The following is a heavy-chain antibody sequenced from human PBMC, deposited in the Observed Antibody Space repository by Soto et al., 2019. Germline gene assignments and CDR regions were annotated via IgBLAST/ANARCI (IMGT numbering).Heavy chain of an antibody. CDR1: GFTFSSFA. CDR3: ARGGRGLRGAFDV. CDR2: ISFNGLSQ. V-gene: IGHV3-30*04. Sequence: QEILVESGGGVVQSGTSLRLSCAASGFTFSSFAMHWFRQAPGKGLEWVSVISFNGLSQFYADSVRGRVTVSRDNSKNTLYLQLDSLRPDDTAVYSCARGGRGLRGAFDVWGQGTEVSVS. D-gene: IGHD3-16*01. J-gene: IGHJ3*01.